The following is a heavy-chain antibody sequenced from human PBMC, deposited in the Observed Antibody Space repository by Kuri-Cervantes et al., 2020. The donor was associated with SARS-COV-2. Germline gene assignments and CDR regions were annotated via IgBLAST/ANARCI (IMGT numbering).Heavy chain of an antibody. CDR3: AREKWAAAAGIWYYYYMDV. V-gene: IGHV1-46*01. CDR1: GYTFTNYY. CDR2: INPSGGST. D-gene: IGHD6-13*01. J-gene: IGHJ6*03. Sequence: ASVKVSCKASGYTFTNYYIHWVRQAPGHGLEWMGVINPSGGSTSYAQKFQGRVTMTRDTSTTTVYMELRSLRSEDTAVYYCAREKWAAAAGIWYYYYMDVWGKGTTVTVSS.